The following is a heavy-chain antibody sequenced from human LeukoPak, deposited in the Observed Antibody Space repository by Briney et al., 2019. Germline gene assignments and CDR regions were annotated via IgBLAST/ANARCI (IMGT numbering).Heavy chain of an antibody. J-gene: IGHJ4*02. CDR3: ARGVARSSKFHFSYYFDY. V-gene: IGHV4-38-2*02. CDR2: IYHSGST. Sequence: LETLSLTCTVSGYSISSGYYWGWIRQPPGRGLEWIGSIYHSGSTYYNPSLKSRVTISVDTSKDQFSLKLSSVTAADTAVYYCARGVARSSKFHFSYYFDYWGQGTLVTVSS. CDR1: GYSISSGYY. D-gene: IGHD6-6*01.